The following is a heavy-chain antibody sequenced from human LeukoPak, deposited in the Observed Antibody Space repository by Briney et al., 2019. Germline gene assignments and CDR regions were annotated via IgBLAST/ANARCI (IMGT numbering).Heavy chain of an antibody. Sequence: PGGSLRLSCVASGFTFGKYWMSWVRQAPGKGLEWVSTISVGGGDTFYSDSVKGRFTISRDNSKNTVFLQMNSLRAEDTAVYYCAKGLLYSGSFYGDNFDSWGQGALVTVSS. V-gene: IGHV3-23*01. CDR1: GFTFGKYW. CDR2: ISVGGGDT. CDR3: AKGLLYSGSFYGDNFDS. D-gene: IGHD1-26*01. J-gene: IGHJ4*02.